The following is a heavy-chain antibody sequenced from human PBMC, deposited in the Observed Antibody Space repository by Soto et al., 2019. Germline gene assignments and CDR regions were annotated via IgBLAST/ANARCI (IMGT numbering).Heavy chain of an antibody. J-gene: IGHJ4*02. D-gene: IGHD5-12*01. CDR3: AGALVEMATMGYYFDY. V-gene: IGHV1-69*13. CDR2: IIPIFGTA. CDR1: GGTFSSYA. Sequence: GASVKVSCKASGGTFSSYAISWVRQAPGQGLEWMGGIIPIFGTANYAQKFQGRVTITADESTSTAYMELSSLRSEDTAVYYCAGALVEMATMGYYFDYWGQGTLVTVSS.